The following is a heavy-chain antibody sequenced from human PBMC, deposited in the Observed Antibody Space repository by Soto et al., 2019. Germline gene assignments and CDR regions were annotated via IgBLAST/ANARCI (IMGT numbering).Heavy chain of an antibody. CDR3: ATDRNEYIWGSYRYTSAFDI. CDR2: FDPEDGET. CDR1: GYTLTELS. D-gene: IGHD3-16*02. V-gene: IGHV1-24*01. J-gene: IGHJ3*02. Sequence: ASVKVSCKVSGYTLTELSMHWVRQAPGKGLEWIGGFDPEDGETIYAQKFQGRVTMTEDTSTDTAYMELSSLRSEDTAVYYCATDRNEYIWGSYRYTSAFDIWGQGTMVTVSS.